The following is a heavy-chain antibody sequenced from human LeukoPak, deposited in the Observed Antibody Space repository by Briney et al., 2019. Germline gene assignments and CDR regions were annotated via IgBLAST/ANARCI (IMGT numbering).Heavy chain of an antibody. CDR2: INTNTGNP. CDR3: ARDLGGGYSSSWEAEYFQH. J-gene: IGHJ1*01. V-gene: IGHV7-4-1*02. Sequence: ASVKVSCKASGYTFTSYAMNWVRQAPGQGLEWMGWINTNTGNPTYAQGFTGRFVFSLDTSVSTAYLQISSLKAEDTAVYYCARDLGGGYSSSWEAEYFQHWGQGTLVTVSS. D-gene: IGHD6-13*01. CDR1: GYTFTSYA.